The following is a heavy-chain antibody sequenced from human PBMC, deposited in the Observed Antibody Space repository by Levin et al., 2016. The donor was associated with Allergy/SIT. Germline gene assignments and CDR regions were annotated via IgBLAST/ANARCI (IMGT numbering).Heavy chain of an antibody. Sequence: GESLKISCAASGFTVSSNYMSWVRQAPGKGLEWVSVIYSGGSTYYADSVKGRFTISRDNSKNTLYLQMNSLRAEDTAVYYCAREGIAAPYFDYWGQGTLVTVSS. V-gene: IGHV3-53*01. CDR2: IYSGGST. CDR1: GFTVSSNY. D-gene: IGHD6-13*01. J-gene: IGHJ4*02. CDR3: AREGIAAPYFDY.